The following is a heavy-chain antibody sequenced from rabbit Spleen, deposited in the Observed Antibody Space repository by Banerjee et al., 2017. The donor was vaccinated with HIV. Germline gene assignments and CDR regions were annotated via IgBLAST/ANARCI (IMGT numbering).Heavy chain of an antibody. D-gene: IGHD1-1*01. CDR2: MDIGSSGFT. J-gene: IGHJ4*01. CDR1: GVSFSSDNY. CDR3: ARDLPDVIGWNFNL. V-gene: IGHV1S40*01. Sequence: QSLEESGGDLVKPGASLTLTCTASGVSFSSDNYICWVRQAPGKGLEWIACMDIGSSGFTYFASWAKGRFTISKTSSTTVTLQMTSLTAADTARYFCARDLPDVIGWNFNLWGQGTLVTVS.